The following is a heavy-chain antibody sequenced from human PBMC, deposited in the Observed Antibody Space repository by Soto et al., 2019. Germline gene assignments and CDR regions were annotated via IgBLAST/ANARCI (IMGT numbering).Heavy chain of an antibody. J-gene: IGHJ5*02. V-gene: IGHV4-31*03. D-gene: IGHD3-3*01. CDR3: ARATPLYDFWSGYSLNWFDP. CDR1: GGSISSGGYY. Sequence: SETLSLTCTVSGGSISSGGYYWSWIRQHPGKGLEWIGYIYYSGSTYYNPSLKSRVTISVDTSKNQFSLKLSSVTAADTAVYYCARATPLYDFWSGYSLNWFDPWGQGTLVTVSS. CDR2: IYYSGST.